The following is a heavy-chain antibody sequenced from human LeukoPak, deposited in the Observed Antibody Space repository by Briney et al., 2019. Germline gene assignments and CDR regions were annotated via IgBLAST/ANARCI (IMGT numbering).Heavy chain of an antibody. J-gene: IGHJ3*02. CDR1: GFTFSSYW. CDR3: AREVGPRDAFDI. Sequence: GGSLRLSCAASGFTFSSYWMSWVRQAPGKGLQWVANIKQHETEKYYVDSVKGRFTISRDNAKNSLYLQMNSLRAEDTAVYYCAREVGPRDAFDIWGQGTMVAVSS. D-gene: IGHD2-2*01. V-gene: IGHV3-7*01. CDR2: IKQHETEK.